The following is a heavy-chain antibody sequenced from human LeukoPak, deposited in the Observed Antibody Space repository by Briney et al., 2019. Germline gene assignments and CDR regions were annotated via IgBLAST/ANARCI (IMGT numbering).Heavy chain of an antibody. J-gene: IGHJ6*02. V-gene: IGHV3-30*01. CDR3: AKTPATVTTSSGNYYYGMDV. D-gene: IGHD4-17*01. Sequence: GRSLRLSCAASGFTFSSYAMHWVRQAPGKGLEWVAVISYDGSNKYYADSVKGRFTISRDNSKNTLYLQMTSLRAEDTAVYYCAKTPATVTTSSGNYYYGMDVWGQGTTVTVSS. CDR2: ISYDGSNK. CDR1: GFTFSSYA.